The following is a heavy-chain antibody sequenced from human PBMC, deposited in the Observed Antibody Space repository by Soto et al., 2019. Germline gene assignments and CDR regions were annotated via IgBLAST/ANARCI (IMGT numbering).Heavy chain of an antibody. CDR2: INHSGST. CDR1: GGSFSGYY. V-gene: IGHV4-34*01. Sequence: PSETLSLTCAVYGGSFSGYYWSWIRQPPGKGLEWIGEINHSGSTNYNPSLKSRVTISVDTSKNQFSLKLSSVTAADTAVYYCACRAMVRGPPKSGWFDPWGQGTLVTVSS. J-gene: IGHJ5*02. D-gene: IGHD3-10*01. CDR3: ACRAMVRGPPKSGWFDP.